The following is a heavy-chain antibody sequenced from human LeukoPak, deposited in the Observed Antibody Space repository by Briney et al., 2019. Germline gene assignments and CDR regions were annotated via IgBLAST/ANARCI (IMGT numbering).Heavy chain of an antibody. D-gene: IGHD6-19*01. CDR1: GGSIGIYY. CDR2: MYNKGST. V-gene: IGHV4-59*01. Sequence: SETLSLTCTVSGGSIGIYYWSWIRQPPGKGLEWIGYMYNKGSTSYNPSLKSRVTISVDTSKNQFSLKVRSVTAADTAVYYCARDRPGIAVAGDALDIWGQGTMVTISS. CDR3: ARDRPGIAVAGDALDI. J-gene: IGHJ3*02.